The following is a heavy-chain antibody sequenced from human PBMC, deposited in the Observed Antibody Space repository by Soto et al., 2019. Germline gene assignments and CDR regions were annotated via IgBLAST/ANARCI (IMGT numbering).Heavy chain of an antibody. Sequence: QVQLQQWGAGLLKPSETLSLTCAVYGGSVSSGSYYWSWIRQPPGKGLEWIGEMSHSGGSHFNPSLKSRVTISVDTSKNRFSLKVSSVTAADTALYYCARVERGTATTVVDAFDIWGPGTMVTVSS. CDR2: MSHSGGS. CDR1: GGSVSSGSYY. CDR3: ARVERGTATTVVDAFDI. V-gene: IGHV4-34*01. J-gene: IGHJ3*02. D-gene: IGHD1-1*01.